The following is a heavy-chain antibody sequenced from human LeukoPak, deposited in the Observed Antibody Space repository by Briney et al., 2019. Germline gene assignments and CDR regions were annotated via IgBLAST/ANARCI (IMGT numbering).Heavy chain of an antibody. Sequence: GESLQISCKGSGYSFTNYWIGWVRQLPGKGLEWMGTIYTGDSDTRYSPSFQGQVTISADKSISSAYLQWSSLKASDTAMYYCARHATYYGMDVWGQGTTVTVSS. CDR3: ARHATYYGMDV. V-gene: IGHV5-51*01. J-gene: IGHJ6*02. CDR2: IYTGDSDT. CDR1: GYSFTNYW.